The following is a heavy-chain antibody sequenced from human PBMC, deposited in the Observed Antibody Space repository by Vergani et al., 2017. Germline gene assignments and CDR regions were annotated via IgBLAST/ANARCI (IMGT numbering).Heavy chain of an antibody. V-gene: IGHV1-69*11. Sequence: QVQLVQSGAEVKKPGASVKVSCKASGYTFTSYGISWVRQAPGQGLEWMGRIIPIIGTANYAQKFKGRVTITADESTSKAYMELSSLRSEDTAVYYCARTMAGDTAFDIWGQGTMVTVSS. J-gene: IGHJ3*02. D-gene: IGHD6-19*01. CDR2: IIPIIGTA. CDR3: ARTMAGDTAFDI. CDR1: GYTFTSYG.